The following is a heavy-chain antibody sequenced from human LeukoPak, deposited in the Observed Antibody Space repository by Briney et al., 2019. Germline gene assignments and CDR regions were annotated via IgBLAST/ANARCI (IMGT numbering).Heavy chain of an antibody. D-gene: IGHD6-13*01. Sequence: ASVTVSCKASGYTFTSYDINWVRQATGQGLEWMGWMNPNSGNTGYAQKFQGRVTMTRNTSISTAYMELSSLRSEDTAVYYCARAQGRAAAGMMGYWGQGTLVTVSS. V-gene: IGHV1-8*01. CDR3: ARAQGRAAAGMMGY. CDR1: GYTFTSYD. CDR2: MNPNSGNT. J-gene: IGHJ4*02.